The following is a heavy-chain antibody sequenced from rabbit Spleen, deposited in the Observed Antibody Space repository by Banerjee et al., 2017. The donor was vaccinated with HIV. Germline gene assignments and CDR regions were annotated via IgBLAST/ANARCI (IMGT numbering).Heavy chain of an antibody. CDR3: ARDLTSVIGWNFNL. CDR2: IIGGSGGST. CDR1: GFSFSDSYW. V-gene: IGHV1S45*01. Sequence: QEQLEESGGGLVQPEGSLTLTCKASGFSFSDSYWMCWVRQAPGKGLEWIGCIIGGSGGSTYYANWAKGRFPISRTSSTTVTLQMTSLTAADTATYFCARDLTSVIGWNFNLWGPGTLVTVS. D-gene: IGHD1-1*01. J-gene: IGHJ4*01.